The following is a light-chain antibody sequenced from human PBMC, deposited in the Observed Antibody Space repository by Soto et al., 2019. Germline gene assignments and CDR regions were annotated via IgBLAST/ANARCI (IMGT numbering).Light chain of an antibody. CDR3: QVWDTSTRV. CDR2: QDN. Sequence: SYELTQPPSVSVSPGQTASITCSGHRLGNKYACWYQQKPGQSPVLVIYQDNKRPSGIPERFSGSISGNTATLTISGTQAMDEADYYCQVWDTSTRVFGGGTKVTVL. V-gene: IGLV3-1*01. J-gene: IGLJ3*02. CDR1: RLGNKY.